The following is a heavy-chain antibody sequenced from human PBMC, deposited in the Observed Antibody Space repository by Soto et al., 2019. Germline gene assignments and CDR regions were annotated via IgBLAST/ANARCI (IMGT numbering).Heavy chain of an antibody. CDR2: ISTSSNSI. D-gene: IGHD2-15*01. CDR1: GFTFSSYS. Sequence: GGSLRLSCAASGFTFSSYSMNWVRQAPGKGLEWVSFISTSSNSISYADSVKGRFTISRDNAYNSLYLQMNSLRDEDTAVYYCARDGSDLLADWAQGTLVTVSS. V-gene: IGHV3-48*02. CDR3: ARDGSDLLAD. J-gene: IGHJ1*01.